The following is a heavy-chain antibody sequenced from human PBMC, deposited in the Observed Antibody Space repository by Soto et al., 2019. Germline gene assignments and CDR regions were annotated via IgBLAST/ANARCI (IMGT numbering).Heavy chain of an antibody. V-gene: IGHV4-34*01. CDR3: ARGHGVFDY. D-gene: IGHD3-16*01. J-gene: IGHJ4*02. Sequence: PSETLSLTCAVYGGSFSDYYWSWIRQSPGKGLESIGEINHSGSTNSNPPLKSRVTMSVDTSKNQFSLKMTSVTAADAAVYYCARGHGVFDYWGQGSLVTVSS. CDR2: INHSGST. CDR1: GGSFSDYY.